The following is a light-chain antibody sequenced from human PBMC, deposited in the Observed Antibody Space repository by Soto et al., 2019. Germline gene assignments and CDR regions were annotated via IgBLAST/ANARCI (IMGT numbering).Light chain of an antibody. Sequence: ELVLTQSLGTLSLSQGERATLSCRASQSVSNSYVAGYQQKSGQAPRLLIYDTSSRVTGIPDRFSGSGSGTDFTLTISRLEPEDFAVFYCQQYGTSEIIFGQGTRLEIK. CDR2: DTS. CDR1: QSVSNSY. CDR3: QQYGTSEII. V-gene: IGKV3-20*01. J-gene: IGKJ5*01.